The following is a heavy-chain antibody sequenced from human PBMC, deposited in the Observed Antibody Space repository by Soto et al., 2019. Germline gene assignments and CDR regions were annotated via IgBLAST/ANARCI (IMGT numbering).Heavy chain of an antibody. CDR1: GFTFSSYG. D-gene: IGHD5-12*01. CDR3: ARDAGFGYGRHMDV. V-gene: IGHV3-33*01. J-gene: IGHJ6*03. CDR2: IWYDGSNK. Sequence: QVQLVESGGGVVQPGRSLRLSCAASGFTFSSYGMHWVRQAPGKGLEWVAVIWYDGSNKYYADSVKGRFTISRDNSKNPLYLKMNSLRADDTAVYYCARDAGFGYGRHMDVWGKGTTVSVSS.